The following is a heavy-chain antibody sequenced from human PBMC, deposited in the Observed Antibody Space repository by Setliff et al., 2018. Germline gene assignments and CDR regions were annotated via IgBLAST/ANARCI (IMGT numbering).Heavy chain of an antibody. J-gene: IGHJ4*02. CDR3: ARDTRDRYDRSGHYLSFDS. CDR2: ISSYNDVT. D-gene: IGHD3-22*01. CDR1: AHIFKSYG. V-gene: IGHV1-18*01. Sequence: ASVKVSCKASAHIFKSYGINWVRQAPGQGLEWVGWISSYNDVTSYAQRFQGRVTLTTDTSTSAAYMELRSLRADDTAVYYCARDTRDRYDRSGHYLSFDSWGQGTLVTVSS.